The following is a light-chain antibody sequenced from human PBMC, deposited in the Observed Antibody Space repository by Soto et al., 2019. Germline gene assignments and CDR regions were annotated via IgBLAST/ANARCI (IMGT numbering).Light chain of an antibody. J-gene: IGLJ2*01. V-gene: IGLV6-57*03. CDR1: SGSIANNY. CDR2: EDD. CDR3: QSYDSTNQGV. Sequence: NFMLTQPHSVSESPGKTVTISCTRSSGSIANNYVQWCQQRPGIAPTAVIHEDDQRPSGVPDRFSGSIDRSSNSASLTISGLKTEDEADYYCQSYDSTNQGVFGGGTKLTVL.